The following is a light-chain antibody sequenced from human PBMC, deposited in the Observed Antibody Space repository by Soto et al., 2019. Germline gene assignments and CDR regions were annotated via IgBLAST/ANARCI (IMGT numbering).Light chain of an antibody. CDR1: QNVYSN. CDR2: DAS. V-gene: IGKV3-15*01. CDR3: QQCRTWPLT. Sequence: EIVMTQSPATLSASPGEGATLSCKAGQNVYSNLAWYQQRPGQPPRLLIYDASTRATGISARFSGSGYGTEFTLTISSLQSEDFAVYFCQQCRTWPLTFGGGTKVDIK. J-gene: IGKJ4*01.